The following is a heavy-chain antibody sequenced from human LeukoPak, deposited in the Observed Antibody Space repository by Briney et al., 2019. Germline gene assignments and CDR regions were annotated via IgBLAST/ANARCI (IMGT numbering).Heavy chain of an antibody. V-gene: IGHV1-46*01. D-gene: IGHD3-10*01. CDR2: ISPSGGST. Sequence: GASVKVSCKAFGYTFTSNYMHWVRQAPGQGPEWMGVISPSGGSTTYAQKFQGRVTLTRDMSTSTDYLELSSLRSEDTAVYYCARVLDTYYFGYYFDYWGQGTLVTVSS. CDR3: ARVLDTYYFGYYFDY. J-gene: IGHJ4*02. CDR1: GYTFTSNY.